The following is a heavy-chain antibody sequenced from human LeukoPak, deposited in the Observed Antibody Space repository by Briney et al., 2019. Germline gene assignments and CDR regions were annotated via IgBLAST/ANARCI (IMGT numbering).Heavy chain of an antibody. CDR2: ILPILAIA. Sequence: SVKVSCKASGGTFSSYAISWVRQAPGQGLEWMGRILPILAIANYAQKFQGRVTITADKSTRTAYMELSSLRSEDTAVYYCAKGAIRGHDYWGQGTLVTVSS. CDR1: GGTFSSYA. J-gene: IGHJ4*02. CDR3: AKGAIRGHDY. D-gene: IGHD3-10*01. V-gene: IGHV1-69*04.